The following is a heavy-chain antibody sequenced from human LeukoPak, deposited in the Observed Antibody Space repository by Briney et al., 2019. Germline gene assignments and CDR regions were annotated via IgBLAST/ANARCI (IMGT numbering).Heavy chain of an antibody. CDR2: INPSGGST. V-gene: IGHV1-46*01. J-gene: IGHJ3*02. Sequence: ASVKVSRKASGYTFTSYYMHWVRQAPGQGLEWMGIINPSGGSTSYAQKFQGRVTMTRDMSTSTVYMELSSLRSEDTAVYYCARDGPTYYYDSSGYSPYDAFDIWGQGTMVTVSS. CDR1: GYTFTSYY. CDR3: ARDGPTYYYDSSGYSPYDAFDI. D-gene: IGHD3-22*01.